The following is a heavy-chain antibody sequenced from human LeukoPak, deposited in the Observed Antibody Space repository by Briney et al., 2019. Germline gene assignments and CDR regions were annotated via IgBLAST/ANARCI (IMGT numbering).Heavy chain of an antibody. CDR2: IYHSGST. V-gene: IGHV4-59*01. D-gene: IGHD1-26*01. CDR3: ARVDSGTYYMPFDY. Sequence: SETLSLTCTVSGGSLIHYYWSWNWQPPGKGLEWIGYIYHSGSTNYNPPLKGRATISVDTSKNQISLRLSSVTAADTAVYYCARVDSGTYYMPFDYWGQGSLVTVSS. J-gene: IGHJ4*02. CDR1: GGSLIHYY.